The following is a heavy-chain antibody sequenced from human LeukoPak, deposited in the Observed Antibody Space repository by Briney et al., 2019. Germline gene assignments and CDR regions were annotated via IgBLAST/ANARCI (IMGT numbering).Heavy chain of an antibody. CDR1: GFTFSAYA. D-gene: IGHD3-10*02. CDR3: ARDLHYYVAIDV. V-gene: IGHV3-23*05. CDR2: IRSDNKP. Sequence: GGSLRLSCEASGFTFSAYAMTWVRQAPGKGLEWVSSIRSDNKPHYSESVKGRFPISRDNSKSMLFLQLNSLRAEDTALYYCARDLHYYVAIDVWGQGTTVTVSS. J-gene: IGHJ6*02.